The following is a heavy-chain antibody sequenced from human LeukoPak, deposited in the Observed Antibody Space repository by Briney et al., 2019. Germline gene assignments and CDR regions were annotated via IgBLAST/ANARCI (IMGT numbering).Heavy chain of an antibody. Sequence: SETLSLTCTVSGGSISSYYWSWIRQPAGKGLEWIGRIYTSGSTNYNPSLKSRVTMSVDTSKNQFSLKLSSVTAADTAVYYCARAVTVVPAAIRVISLLDYWGQGTLVTVSS. CDR2: IYTSGST. CDR3: ARAVTVVPAAIRVISLLDY. CDR1: GGSISSYY. V-gene: IGHV4-4*07. D-gene: IGHD2-2*02. J-gene: IGHJ4*02.